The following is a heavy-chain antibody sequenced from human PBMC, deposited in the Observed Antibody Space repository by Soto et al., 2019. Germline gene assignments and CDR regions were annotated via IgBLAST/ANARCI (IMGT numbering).Heavy chain of an antibody. D-gene: IGHD2-2*01. J-gene: IGHJ6*02. Sequence: GASVKVSCKASEGTFSSYAISWVRQAPGQGLEWMGGIIPIFGTANYAQKFQGRVTITADKSTSTAYMELSSLRSEDTAVYCCARGGADVVVVPAAIPPPRGMDVWGQGTTVTVSS. CDR1: EGTFSSYA. CDR2: IIPIFGTA. CDR3: ARGGADVVVVPAAIPPPRGMDV. V-gene: IGHV1-69*06.